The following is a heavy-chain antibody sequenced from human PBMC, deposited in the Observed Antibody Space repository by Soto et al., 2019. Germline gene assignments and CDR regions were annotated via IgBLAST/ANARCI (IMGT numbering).Heavy chain of an antibody. CDR1: GGTFSSYA. CDR3: ARDPEYYYDSSGYYYFDY. D-gene: IGHD3-22*01. Sequence: QVQLVQSGAEVKKPGSSVKVSCKASGGTFSSYAISWVRQAPGQGLECMGGIIPIFGTANYAQKYQGRVTITADESTSTAYRELSSLRSEDTAVYYCARDPEYYYDSSGYYYFDYWGQGTLVTVSS. V-gene: IGHV1-69*01. J-gene: IGHJ4*02. CDR2: IIPIFGTA.